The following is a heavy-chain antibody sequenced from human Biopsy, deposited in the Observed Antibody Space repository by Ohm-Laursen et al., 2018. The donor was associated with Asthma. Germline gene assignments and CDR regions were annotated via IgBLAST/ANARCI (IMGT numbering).Heavy chain of an antibody. D-gene: IGHD5-18*01. Sequence: ETLSLTCAASGFTFSSYALRWVRPAPGRGLEWVSYISCSSSTIYYADSVKGRSTISRDNAKNSLYLQMNSLRYEDTAVYYCARFKRGYSYGYAGVFDYWGQGTLVTVSS. CDR1: GFTFSSYA. CDR2: ISCSSSTI. V-gene: IGHV3-48*02. J-gene: IGHJ4*02. CDR3: ARFKRGYSYGYAGVFDY.